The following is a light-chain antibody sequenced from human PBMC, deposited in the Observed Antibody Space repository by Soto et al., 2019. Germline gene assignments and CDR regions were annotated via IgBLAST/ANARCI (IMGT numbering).Light chain of an antibody. J-gene: IGKJ5*01. CDR3: QKFNTAPLT. CDR1: QDISVY. V-gene: IGKV1-27*01. Sequence: DIQMTQSPSSLSASVGDRVTITCRASQDISVYLAWYQQKPGKVPKLLIYSASTLQSGVPSRFSGSESGTDFTLPISRLQTEDVTPYYCQKFNTAPLTFGQGTRLEIK. CDR2: SAS.